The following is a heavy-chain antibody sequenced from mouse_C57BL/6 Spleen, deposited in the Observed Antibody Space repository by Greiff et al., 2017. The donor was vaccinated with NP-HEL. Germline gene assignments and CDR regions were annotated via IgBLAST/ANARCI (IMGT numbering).Heavy chain of an antibody. D-gene: IGHD2-3*01. CDR3: AREGLLRGFAY. V-gene: IGHV1-81*01. CDR2: IYPRSGNT. Sequence: VQRVESGAELARPGASVKLSCKASGYTFTSYGISWVKQRTGQGLEWIGEIYPRSGNTYYNEKFKGKATLTADKSSSTAYMELRSLTSEDSAVYFCAREGLLRGFAYWGQGTLVTVSA. J-gene: IGHJ3*01. CDR1: GYTFTSYG.